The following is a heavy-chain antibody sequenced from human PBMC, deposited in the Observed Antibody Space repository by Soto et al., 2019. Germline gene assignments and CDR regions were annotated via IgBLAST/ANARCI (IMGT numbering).Heavy chain of an antibody. J-gene: IGHJ6*04. CDR1: GFTFSSYS. CDR3: ARDRYFDWLLFSPSPDV. Sequence: GGSLRLSCAASGFTFSSYSMNWVRQAPGKGLEWVSSISSSSSYIYYADSVKGRFTISRDNAKNSLYLQMNSLRAEDTAVYYCARDRYFDWLLFSPSPDVWGKGTTVTVSS. V-gene: IGHV3-21*01. D-gene: IGHD3-9*01. CDR2: ISSSSSYI.